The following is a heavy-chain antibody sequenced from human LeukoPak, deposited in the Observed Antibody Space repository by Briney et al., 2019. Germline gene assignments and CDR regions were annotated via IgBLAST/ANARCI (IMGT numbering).Heavy chain of an antibody. J-gene: IGHJ6*03. CDR1: GGSISTYY. D-gene: IGHD2-2*01. CDR3: AREDYQLLSGYFYYYMDV. CDR2: IYTSGST. V-gene: IGHV4-4*07. Sequence: SETPSLTCTVSGGSISTYYWSWIRQPAGKGLEWIGRIYTSGSTNYNPSLKSRVTMAVDTSKNQFSLKLSSVTAADTAVYYCAREDYQLLSGYFYYYMDVWGKGTTVTVSS.